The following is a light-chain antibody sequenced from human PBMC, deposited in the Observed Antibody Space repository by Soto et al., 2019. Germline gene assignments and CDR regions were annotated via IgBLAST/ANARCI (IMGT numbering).Light chain of an antibody. V-gene: IGKV3-11*01. J-gene: IGKJ4*01. CDR1: QSIASH. CDR3: QQRADWPLT. Sequence: EIVLTQSPATLSLSPGERATLSCRASQSIASHLAWYQHKVGQAPRLLIHEASNRPTGIPARFSGSGSGTDFTLTISSLEPEDFAVYYCQQRADWPLTFGGGTKVEIK. CDR2: EAS.